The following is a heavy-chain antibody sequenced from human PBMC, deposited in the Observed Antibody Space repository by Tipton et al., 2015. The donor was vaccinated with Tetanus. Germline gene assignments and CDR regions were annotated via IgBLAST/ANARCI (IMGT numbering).Heavy chain of an antibody. CDR1: GGSVRSGSYY. CDR3: ARGTGDY. J-gene: IGHJ4*02. Sequence: GLVKPSETLSLTCTVSGGSVRSGSYYWSWIRQPPGKGLEWIGYIYYSGSTNYNPSLKSRVTISVDTSKNQFSLKLSSVTAADTAVYYCARGTGDYWGQGTLVTVSS. V-gene: IGHV4-61*01. D-gene: IGHD1-14*01. CDR2: IYYSGST.